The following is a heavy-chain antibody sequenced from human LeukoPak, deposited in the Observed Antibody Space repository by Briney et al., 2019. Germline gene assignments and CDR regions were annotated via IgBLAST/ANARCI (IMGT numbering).Heavy chain of an antibody. D-gene: IGHD6-13*01. Sequence: SXXASGYTFTXXYMHXXRQAPGQGLEWMGRINPNSGGTNYAQKFQGRVTMTRDTSISTAYMELSRLRSDDTAVYYCARVGTGFITDYWGQGTLVTVSS. J-gene: IGHJ4*02. CDR2: INPNSGGT. CDR1: GYTFTXXY. CDR3: ARVGTGFITDY. V-gene: IGHV1-2*06.